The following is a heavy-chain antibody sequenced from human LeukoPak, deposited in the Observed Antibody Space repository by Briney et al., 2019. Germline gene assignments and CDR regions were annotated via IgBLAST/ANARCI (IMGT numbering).Heavy chain of an antibody. Sequence: GGSLRLSCAASGFTFTTYWMHWVRQAPGKGLVWVSHINSDGSITSYAGSVKGRFTISRDNAKNTLYLQMNSLRAEDTAVYYCARDAVDTANAVWGQGTTVTVSS. D-gene: IGHD5-18*01. CDR2: INSDGSIT. CDR3: ARDAVDTANAV. V-gene: IGHV3-74*01. CDR1: GFTFTTYW. J-gene: IGHJ6*02.